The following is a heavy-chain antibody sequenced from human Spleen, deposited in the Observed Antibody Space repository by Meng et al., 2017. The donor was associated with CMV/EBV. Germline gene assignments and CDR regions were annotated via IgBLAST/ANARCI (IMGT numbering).Heavy chain of an antibody. CDR1: GFTFSKYW. D-gene: IGHD3-10*01. Sequence: GGSLRLSCAASGFTFSKYWMHWVRQAPGKGLDWLAFIRFDGSKEFYADSVKGRFTISRDNSKNTLYLQMNSLRAEDKAVYYCAKGINYYGDEPSSRNHDPFDVWGQGAMVTVSS. J-gene: IGHJ3*01. CDR3: AKGINYYGDEPSSRNHDPFDV. V-gene: IGHV3-30*02. CDR2: IRFDGSKE.